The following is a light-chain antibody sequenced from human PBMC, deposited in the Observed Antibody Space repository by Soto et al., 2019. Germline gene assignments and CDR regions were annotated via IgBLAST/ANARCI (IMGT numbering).Light chain of an antibody. CDR1: QGINSY. CDR2: TAS. Sequence: DIQLTQSPSFLSASVGDRVTITCRASQGINSYLAWYQQQPGKAPKLLIYTASTLQKGVPSRFSGSGSGTEFTLTISSLQPEDFATYYCQQLNNYPYTFGQGTKREIK. J-gene: IGKJ2*01. CDR3: QQLNNYPYT. V-gene: IGKV1-9*01.